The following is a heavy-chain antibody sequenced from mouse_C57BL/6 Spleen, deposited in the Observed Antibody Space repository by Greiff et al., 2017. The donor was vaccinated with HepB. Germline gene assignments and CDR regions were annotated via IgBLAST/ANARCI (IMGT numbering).Heavy chain of an antibody. CDR1: GFTFSSYA. D-gene: IGHD4-1*01. CDR3: ARGGTGPYAMDY. Sequence: DVKLVESGGGLVKPGGSLKLSCAASGFTFSSYAMSWVRQTPEKRLEWVATISDGGSYTYYPDNVKGRFTISRDNAKNNLYLQMSHLKSEDTAMYYCARGGTGPYAMDYWGQGTSVTVSS. J-gene: IGHJ4*01. CDR2: ISDGGSYT. V-gene: IGHV5-4*03.